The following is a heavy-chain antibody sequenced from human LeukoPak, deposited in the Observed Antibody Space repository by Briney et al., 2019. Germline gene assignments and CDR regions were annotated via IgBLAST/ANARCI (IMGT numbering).Heavy chain of an antibody. J-gene: IGHJ6*03. Sequence: SVKVSCKASGYTFTSYGISWVRQAPGQGLEWMGGIIPIFGTANYAQKFQGRVTITADKSTSTAYMELSSLRSEDTAVYYCARGKGPLGYYYYYMDVWGKGTTVTVSS. D-gene: IGHD3-16*01. CDR1: GYTFTSYG. CDR3: ARGKGPLGYYYYYMDV. V-gene: IGHV1-69*06. CDR2: IIPIFGTA.